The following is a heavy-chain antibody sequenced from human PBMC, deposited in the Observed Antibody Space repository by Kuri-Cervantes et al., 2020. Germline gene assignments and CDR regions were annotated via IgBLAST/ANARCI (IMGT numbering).Heavy chain of an antibody. CDR3: AKEKTNWLLNYFDY. V-gene: IGHV3-30*18. CDR1: GFTFSSYG. CDR2: ISYDGSNK. J-gene: IGHJ4*02. D-gene: IGHD1-1*01. Sequence: GESLKISCAASGFTFSSYGMHWVRQAPGKGLEWVAVISYDGSNKYYADSVKGRFTISRDNSKNTLYLQMNSLRAEDTAVYYCAKEKTNWLLNYFDYWGQGTLVTVSS.